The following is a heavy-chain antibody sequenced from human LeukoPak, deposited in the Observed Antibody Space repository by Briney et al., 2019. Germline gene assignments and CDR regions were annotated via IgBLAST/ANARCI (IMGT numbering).Heavy chain of an antibody. D-gene: IGHD2-8*01. CDR2: IGTVDDS. CDR1: GFTFSDYD. CDR3: VRAAPNSRYYYSGMDV. J-gene: IGHJ6*02. V-gene: IGHV3-13*01. Sequence: QSGGSLRLSCAASGFTFSDYDKHWVRQVKGKGLEWVSTIGTVDDSYYPGSVKGRFTISRENAKSSSHLQMNSLRVEDTAVYYCVRAAPNSRYYYSGMDVWGHGTTVTVSS.